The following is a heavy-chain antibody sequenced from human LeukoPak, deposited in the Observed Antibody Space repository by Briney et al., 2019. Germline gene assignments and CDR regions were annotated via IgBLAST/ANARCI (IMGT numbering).Heavy chain of an antibody. CDR3: ARGWLGMTTVTTSGGGDYYYGMDV. V-gene: IGHV1-69*06. CDR2: IIPIFGTA. CDR1: GGTFSSYA. Sequence: ASVKVSCMASGGTFSSYAISWVRQAPGQGLEWMGGIIPIFGTANYAQKFQGRVTITADKSTSTAYMELSSLRSEDTAVYYCARGWLGMTTVTTSGGGDYYYGMDVWGKGTTVTVSS. J-gene: IGHJ6*04. D-gene: IGHD4-17*01.